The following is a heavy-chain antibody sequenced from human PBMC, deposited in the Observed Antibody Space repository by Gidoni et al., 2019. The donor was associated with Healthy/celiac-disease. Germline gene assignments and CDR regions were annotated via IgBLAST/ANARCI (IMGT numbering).Heavy chain of an antibody. J-gene: IGHJ4*02. CDR2: IYHSGST. D-gene: IGHD3-10*01. Sequence: QLQLQESGSGLVKPSQTLSLTCAVSGGSISSGGYSWSWIRQPPGKGLEWIGYIYHSGSTYYNPSLKSRVTISVDRSKNQFSLKLSSVTAADTAVYYCASVTYYYGSGSYFDYWGQGTLVTVSS. V-gene: IGHV4-30-2*01. CDR1: GGSISSGGYS. CDR3: ASVTYYYGSGSYFDY.